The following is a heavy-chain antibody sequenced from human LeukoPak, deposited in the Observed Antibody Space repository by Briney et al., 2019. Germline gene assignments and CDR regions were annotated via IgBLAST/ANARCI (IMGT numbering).Heavy chain of an antibody. V-gene: IGHV3-74*01. Sequence: GGSLRLSCATSGFSFTDYPMNWVRQAPGKGLVWVSRINSDGSSTSYADSVKGRFTISRDNAKNTLYLQMNSLRAEDTAVYYCARDRSIASDYWGQGTLVTVSS. D-gene: IGHD6-6*01. J-gene: IGHJ4*02. CDR1: GFSFTDYP. CDR2: INSDGSST. CDR3: ARDRSIASDY.